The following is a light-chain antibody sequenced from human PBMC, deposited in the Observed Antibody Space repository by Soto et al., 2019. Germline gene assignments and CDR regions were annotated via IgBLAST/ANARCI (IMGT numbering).Light chain of an antibody. CDR2: GTS. CDR1: QSVSSNY. J-gene: IGKJ3*01. Sequence: EIVLTQSPGTLSLSPGERATLSCRASQSVSSNYLAWYQQKPGQAPRLLIYGTSSRASGIPDRFSGSGSGTDFTLTISRLEPEDFAVYYCQQYGSPPLTFGPATKVDI. V-gene: IGKV3-20*01. CDR3: QQYGSPPLT.